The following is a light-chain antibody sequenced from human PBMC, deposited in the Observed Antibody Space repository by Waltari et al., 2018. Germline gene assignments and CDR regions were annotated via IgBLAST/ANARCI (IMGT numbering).Light chain of an antibody. V-gene: IGKV1-39*01. J-gene: IGKJ4*01. CDR2: DAS. CDR3: QQSYRTPPT. CDR1: QKITTS. Sequence: DIQMTQSPSSLSASVGDRVTITCRASQKITTSLNWYQQKLGKAPNLMIYDASSVQSGVPARFRGSASETDFNLTISSLQPEDFAIYYCQQSYRTPPTFGGGTRVEI.